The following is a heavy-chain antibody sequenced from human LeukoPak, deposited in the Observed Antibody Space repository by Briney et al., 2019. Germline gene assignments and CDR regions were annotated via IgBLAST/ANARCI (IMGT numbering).Heavy chain of an antibody. CDR1: GGTFSSYA. Sequence: ASVKVSCKASGGTFSSYAISWVRQAPGQGLEWMGRIIPILGIANYAQKFQGRVTITADKSTSTAYMELSSLRSEDTAVYYCARTPQERYCSSTSCYRDWCFDLWGRGTLVTVSS. CDR2: IIPILGIA. J-gene: IGHJ2*01. CDR3: ARTPQERYCSSTSCYRDWCFDL. D-gene: IGHD2-2*01. V-gene: IGHV1-69*04.